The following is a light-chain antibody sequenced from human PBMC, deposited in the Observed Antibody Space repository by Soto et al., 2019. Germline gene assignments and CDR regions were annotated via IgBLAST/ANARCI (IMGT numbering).Light chain of an antibody. V-gene: IGKV3-15*01. CDR3: QQYNNWPS. CDR1: QTVSRN. J-gene: IGKJ5*01. CDR2: DIS. Sequence: EFVITQPPATLSVSPGERATLSCRASQTVSRNLAWYQQRPGQAPRLLIYDISNRAAGVPARFSGSGSETEFTLTIRSLQSEDFAVYFCQQYNNWPSFGQGTRLEIK.